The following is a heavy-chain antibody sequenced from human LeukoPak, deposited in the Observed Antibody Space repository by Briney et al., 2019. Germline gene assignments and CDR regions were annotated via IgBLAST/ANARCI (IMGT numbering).Heavy chain of an antibody. CDR1: GFTFSKYA. CDR3: AKSNYFDSGGYYFFDY. CDR2: INVSGGST. V-gene: IGHV3-23*01. Sequence: GRSLRLSRAASGFTFSKYAMTWVRQAPGKGLEWVSDINVSGGSTKYVDSVKGRFTISRDNSKNTLYLQMNSLRAEDTAVYYCAKSNYFDSGGYYFFDYGGQGTLVTLPS. D-gene: IGHD3-22*01. J-gene: IGHJ4*02.